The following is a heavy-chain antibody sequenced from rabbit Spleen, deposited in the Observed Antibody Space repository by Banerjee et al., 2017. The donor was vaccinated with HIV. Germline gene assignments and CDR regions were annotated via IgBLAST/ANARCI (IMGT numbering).Heavy chain of an antibody. CDR3: ARDTSSSFSSYGLDL. CDR1: GFSLSSSYY. D-gene: IGHD1-1*01. V-gene: IGHV1S45*01. Sequence: QEQLVESGGGLVQPEGSLTLTCTASGFSLSSSYYMCWVRQAPGKGLEWIGCIYTGSDNTYYASWANGRFTISKSTSLNTVTLQMTSLTAADTATYFCARDTSSSFSSYGLDLWGQGTLVTFS. J-gene: IGHJ6*01. CDR2: IYTGSDNT.